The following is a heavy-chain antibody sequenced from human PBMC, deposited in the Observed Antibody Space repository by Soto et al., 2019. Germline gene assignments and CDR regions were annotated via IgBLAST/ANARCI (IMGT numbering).Heavy chain of an antibody. J-gene: IGHJ3*02. V-gene: IGHV1-69*13. CDR2: IIPIFGTA. Sequence: GASVKVSCKASGGTFSSYAISWVRQAPGQGLEWMGGIIPIFGTANYAQKFQGRVTITADESTSTAYMELSSLRSEDTAVYYCARDGDSTWEAIAAFDIWGQGTMVTVSS. CDR3: ARDGDSTWEAIAAFDI. CDR1: GGTFSSYA. D-gene: IGHD2-15*01.